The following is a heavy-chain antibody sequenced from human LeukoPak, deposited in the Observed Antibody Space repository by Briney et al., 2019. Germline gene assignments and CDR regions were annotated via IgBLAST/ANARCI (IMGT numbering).Heavy chain of an antibody. Sequence: SETLSLTCAVSGDSIASPTWWSWVRQPPEKGLEWIGEIDHSGSTNYSPSLRSRVSISVDKSKSHFSLRLSSVTAADTAVYYCARSHSMARGVIDFYGLDVWGQGTTVAVSS. J-gene: IGHJ6*02. CDR3: ARSHSMARGVIDFYGLDV. D-gene: IGHD3-10*01. V-gene: IGHV4-4*02. CDR1: GDSIASPTW. CDR2: IDHSGST.